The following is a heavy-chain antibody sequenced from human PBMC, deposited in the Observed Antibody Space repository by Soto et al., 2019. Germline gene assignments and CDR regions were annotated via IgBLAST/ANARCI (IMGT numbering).Heavy chain of an antibody. J-gene: IGHJ4*02. CDR2: IYHSGST. CDR3: ARAKRGYSYGNYYFDY. CDR1: GGSISSGGYS. D-gene: IGHD5-18*01. V-gene: IGHV4-30-2*01. Sequence: SETLSLTCAVSGGSISSGGYSWSWIRQPPGKGLEWIGYIYHSGSTYYNPSLKSRVTISVDRSKNQFSLKLSSVTAADTAVYYCARAKRGYSYGNYYFDYWGQGTLVTVSS.